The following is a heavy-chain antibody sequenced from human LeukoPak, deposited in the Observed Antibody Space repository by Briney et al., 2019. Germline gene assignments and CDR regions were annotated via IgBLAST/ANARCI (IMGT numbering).Heavy chain of an antibody. CDR3: VRAGYSYGTGYYFDY. CDR1: SGSIGSFY. J-gene: IGHJ4*02. V-gene: IGHV4-59*01. D-gene: IGHD5-18*01. Sequence: SETLSLTCTVSSGSIGSFYWSWIRLPPGKGLEWIGYIYYTGATYYNPSLKSRVTISLDTSKNQFSLKLSSVTAADAAVYYCVRAGYSYGTGYYFDYWGQGALVTVSS. CDR2: IYYTGAT.